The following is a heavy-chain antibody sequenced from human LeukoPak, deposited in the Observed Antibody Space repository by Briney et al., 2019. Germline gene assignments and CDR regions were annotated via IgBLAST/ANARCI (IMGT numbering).Heavy chain of an antibody. D-gene: IGHD5-24*01. CDR1: GFTFSNYA. Sequence: GGSLRLSCAASGFTFSNYAMSWVRQAPGKGLEWVSGLGGSGANSYYADSVKGRFTISRDNSKNTLYLQMNSLRADDTAVYYCARALSQQLIRYSQDWGQGTLVTVSS. J-gene: IGHJ1*01. CDR3: ARALSQQLIRYSQD. V-gene: IGHV3-23*01. CDR2: LGGSGANS.